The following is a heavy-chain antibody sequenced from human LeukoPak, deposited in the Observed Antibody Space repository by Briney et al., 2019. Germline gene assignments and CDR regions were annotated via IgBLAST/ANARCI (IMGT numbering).Heavy chain of an antibody. V-gene: IGHV3-23*01. J-gene: IGHJ4*02. D-gene: IGHD1-1*01. CDR3: AKDNNWNSHDY. Sequence: GGSLRLSCAASGFSFSGYVMSWVRQAPGKGLEWVSAVGASGDNTYYADSVKGRFTIARDNSRDTLSLQMNSLRAEDTAIYYCAKDNNWNSHDYWGQGTLVTVSS. CDR1: GFSFSGYV. CDR2: VGASGDNT.